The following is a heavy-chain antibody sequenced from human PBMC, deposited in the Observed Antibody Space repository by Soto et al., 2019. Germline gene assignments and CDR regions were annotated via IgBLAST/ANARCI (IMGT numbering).Heavy chain of an antibody. CDR3: ARQDGAANFYFAY. V-gene: IGHV5-51*01. Sequence: GESLKISCKASAYTFSAYWIAWVRQMPGKGLEWIGIIYPGDSDIRYSPSFRGQVTISADKSITTAYLQWSSLRASDTAMYYCARQDGAANFYFAYWGRGTQVTVSS. D-gene: IGHD1-7*01. CDR1: AYTFSAYW. J-gene: IGHJ4*02. CDR2: IYPGDSDI.